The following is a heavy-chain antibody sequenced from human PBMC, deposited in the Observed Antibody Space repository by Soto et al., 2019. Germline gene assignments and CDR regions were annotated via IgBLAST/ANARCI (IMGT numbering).Heavy chain of an antibody. V-gene: IGHV4-59*01. CDR2: IYYSGST. J-gene: IGHJ3*02. Sequence: PSETLSLTCTVSGGSLSSYYWSWIRQPPGKGLEWIGYIYYSGSTNYNPSLKSRVTISVDTSKNQFSLKLSSVTAADTAVYYCASHGTYDASDIWGLGTMVTVSS. D-gene: IGHD1-1*01. CDR1: GGSLSSYY. CDR3: ASHGTYDASDI.